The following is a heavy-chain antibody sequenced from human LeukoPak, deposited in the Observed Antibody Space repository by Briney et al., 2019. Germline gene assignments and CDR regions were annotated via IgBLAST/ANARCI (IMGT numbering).Heavy chain of an antibody. CDR3: ARGSSSWYTDVGPHWFDP. D-gene: IGHD6-13*01. CDR1: GGSISSGGYY. J-gene: IGHJ5*02. CDR2: IYYSGST. V-gene: IGHV4-31*03. Sequence: SETLSLTCTVSGGSISSGGYYWSWIRQHPGKGLEWIGYIYYSGSTYYNPSLKSRVTISVDTSKNQFSLKLSSVTAADTAVYYRARGSSSWYTDVGPHWFDPWGQGTLVTVSS.